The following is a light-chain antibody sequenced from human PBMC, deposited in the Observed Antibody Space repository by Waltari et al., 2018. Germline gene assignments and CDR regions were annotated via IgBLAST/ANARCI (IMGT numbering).Light chain of an antibody. Sequence: DIQMTQSPSTLSASVGDRVTITFRASQTISTWLAWYQQIPGKAPKLLIYTASSLESGVPSRFSGSGSGTEFTLTISSLQPDDFATYYCQQYNGYSTFGQGTTVEIK. CDR1: QTISTW. CDR3: QQYNGYST. V-gene: IGKV1-5*03. J-gene: IGKJ1*01. CDR2: TAS.